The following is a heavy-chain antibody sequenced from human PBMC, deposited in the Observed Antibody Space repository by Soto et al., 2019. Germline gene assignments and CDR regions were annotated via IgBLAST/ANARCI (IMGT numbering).Heavy chain of an antibody. CDR1: GGSISSYY. CDR3: ARSGCSGGSCYWRSYYYYYMDV. J-gene: IGHJ6*03. CDR2: IYYSGST. V-gene: IGHV4-59*01. Sequence: SETLSLTCTVSGGSISSYYWSWIRQPPGKGLEWIGYIYYSGSTNYNPSLKSRVTISVDTSKNQFSLKLSSVTAADTAVYYCARSGCSGGSCYWRSYYYYYMDVWGKGTTVTVSS. D-gene: IGHD2-15*01.